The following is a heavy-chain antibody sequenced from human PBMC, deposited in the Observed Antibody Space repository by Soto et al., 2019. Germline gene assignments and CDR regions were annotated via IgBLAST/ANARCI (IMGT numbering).Heavy chain of an antibody. CDR3: ARRAETNGWNGFGADKYYFDF. Sequence: AAVKVSCKASGYTFTSYDIYWVRQATGQGREGMGWMNPNTGNSAYAHKFQGRVTMTSDTSISTAHMELSSLRSEDTAVYYCARRAETNGWNGFGADKYYFDFWGQGTLVTVSS. D-gene: IGHD1-1*01. V-gene: IGHV1-8*01. CDR1: GYTFTSYD. J-gene: IGHJ4*02. CDR2: MNPNTGNS.